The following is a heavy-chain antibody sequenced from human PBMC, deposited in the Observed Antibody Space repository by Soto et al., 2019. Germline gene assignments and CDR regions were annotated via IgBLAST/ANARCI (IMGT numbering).Heavy chain of an antibody. D-gene: IGHD1-26*01. Sequence: EVQLVESGGGLVKPGGSLRLSCVASGFPFSTFSLHWVRQAPGKGLEWVSSISGSGASIHYGDSLKGRSTISRDNPKNTVSLQMHSLRVEDTAVYYCARDTRRGIYSAAGMDVWGQGTTVTVSS. CDR1: GFPFSTFS. V-gene: IGHV3-21*01. CDR2: ISGSGASI. J-gene: IGHJ6*02. CDR3: ARDTRRGIYSAAGMDV.